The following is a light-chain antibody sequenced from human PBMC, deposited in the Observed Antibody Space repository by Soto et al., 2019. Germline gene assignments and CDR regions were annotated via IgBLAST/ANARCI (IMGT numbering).Light chain of an antibody. J-gene: IGKJ1*01. V-gene: IGKV3-20*01. Sequence: DIQLTQSPGTLSLSPGERVTLSCRASQTVRSSFVAWYQQKPGQAPRLLIYGASTRATGIPDRFSGSGSGTDFTLTISGLEPEDLGVYYCQHYGRSSWTFGQGTKVEIK. CDR2: GAS. CDR3: QHYGRSSWT. CDR1: QTVRSSF.